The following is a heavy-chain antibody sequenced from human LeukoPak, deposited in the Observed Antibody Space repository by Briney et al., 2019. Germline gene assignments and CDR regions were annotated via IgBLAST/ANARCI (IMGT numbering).Heavy chain of an antibody. CDR1: GFTFSGYG. D-gene: IGHD3-9*01. Sequence: GGSLRLSCAASGFTFSGYGMHWVRQAPGKGLEWVAFIRNDGSNKYYAGSMKGRFTISRDNSKNTLYLQINSLRTEDTAIYYCAKEDILTGYSLDYWGQGTLVTVSS. CDR2: IRNDGSNK. V-gene: IGHV3-30*02. CDR3: AKEDILTGYSLDY. J-gene: IGHJ4*02.